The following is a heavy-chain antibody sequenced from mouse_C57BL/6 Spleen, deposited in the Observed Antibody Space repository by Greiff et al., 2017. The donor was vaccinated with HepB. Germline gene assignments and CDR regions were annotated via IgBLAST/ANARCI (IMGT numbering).Heavy chain of an antibody. J-gene: IGHJ4*01. V-gene: IGHV1-82*01. CDR2: IYPGDGDT. D-gene: IGHD2-5*01. CDR3: ARYYSNGMDY. Sequence: VQLQQSGPELVKPGASVKISCKASGYAFSSSWMNWVKQRPGKGLEWIGRIYPGDGDTNYNGKFKGKATLTADKSSSTAYMQLSSLTSEDSAVYFCARYYSNGMDYWGQGTSVTVSS. CDR1: GYAFSSSW.